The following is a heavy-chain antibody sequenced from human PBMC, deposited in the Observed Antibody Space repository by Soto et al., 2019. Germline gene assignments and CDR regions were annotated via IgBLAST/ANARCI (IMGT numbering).Heavy chain of an antibody. V-gene: IGHV4-31*03. CDR2: IYYSGST. CDR1: GGSISSGGYY. CDR3: ARDIPGKARNAFDI. J-gene: IGHJ3*02. Sequence: SETLSLTCTVSGGSISSGGYYWSWIRQHPGKGLEWIGYIYYSGSTYYNPSLKSRVTIPVDTSKNQFSLKLSSVTAADTAVYYCARDIPGKARNAFDIWGQGTMVTVSS.